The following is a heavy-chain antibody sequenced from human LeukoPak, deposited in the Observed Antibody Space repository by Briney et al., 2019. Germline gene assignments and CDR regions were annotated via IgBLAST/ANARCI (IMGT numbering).Heavy chain of an antibody. J-gene: IGHJ4*02. CDR3: ARFSSGCSTSSCYLTY. Sequence: SETLSLTCSGSGGSLSSHYWSWIRQPPGKGLELIGHIHDTGSTFYNPSLRGRVTISLDTSNNQFSLKLTSMTAADTAVYYCARFSSGCSTSSCYLTYWGQGTLVTVS. CDR2: IHDTGST. CDR1: GGSLSSHY. D-gene: IGHD2-2*01. V-gene: IGHV4-59*11.